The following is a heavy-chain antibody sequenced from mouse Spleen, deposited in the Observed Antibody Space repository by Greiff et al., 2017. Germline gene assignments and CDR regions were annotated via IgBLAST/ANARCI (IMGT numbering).Heavy chain of an antibody. Sequence: QVQLQQPGAELVRPGSSVKLSCKASGYTFTSYWMDWVKQRPGQGLEWIGNIYPSDSETHYNQKFKDKATLTVDKSSSTAYMQLSSLTSEDSAVYYCARELTGYYFDYWGQGTTLTGSS. D-gene: IGHD4-1*01. V-gene: IGHV1-61*01. J-gene: IGHJ2*01. CDR3: ARELTGYYFDY. CDR1: GYTFTSYW. CDR2: IYPSDSET.